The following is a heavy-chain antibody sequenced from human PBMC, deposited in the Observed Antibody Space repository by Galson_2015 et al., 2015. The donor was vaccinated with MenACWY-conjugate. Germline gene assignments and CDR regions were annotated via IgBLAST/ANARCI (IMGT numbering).Heavy chain of an antibody. J-gene: IGHJ6*03. D-gene: IGHD3-10*01. CDR1: GFVFSNYA. CDR2: IRGSGANT. Sequence: SLRLSCAASGFVFSNYAMTWVRQAPGKGLEWVSGIRGSGANTYYAGSVRGRFTVSRDNSKNTLFLQMNTLRAEDTVVYYCAKGFDDHFYFMDVWGQGTTVTVSS. V-gene: IGHV3-23*01. CDR3: AKGFDDHFYFMDV.